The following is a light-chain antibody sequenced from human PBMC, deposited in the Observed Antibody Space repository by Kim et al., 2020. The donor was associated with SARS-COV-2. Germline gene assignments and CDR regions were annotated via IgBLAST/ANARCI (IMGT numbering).Light chain of an antibody. CDR2: AAS. CDR1: QGISSY. J-gene: IGKJ5*01. Sequence: ASTGDRVTITCRASQGISSYLAWYQQKPGKAPKLLIYAASTLQSGVPSRFSGSGSGTDFTLTISCLQSEDFATYYCHQYYSYPFTFGQGTRLEIK. CDR3: HQYYSYPFT. V-gene: IGKV1-8*01.